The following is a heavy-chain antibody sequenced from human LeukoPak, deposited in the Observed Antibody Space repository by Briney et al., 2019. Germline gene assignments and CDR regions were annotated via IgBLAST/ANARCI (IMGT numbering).Heavy chain of an antibody. CDR2: IIPIFGTA. Sequence: SVKVSCKASGGTFSSYAISWVRQAPGQGLEWMGGIIPIFGTANYAQKFQGRVTITADESTSTAYMELSSLRSEDTAVYYCAREVQGGTTVPLDYWGQGTLVTVSS. J-gene: IGHJ4*02. CDR3: AREVQGGTTVPLDY. CDR1: GGTFSSYA. V-gene: IGHV1-69*13. D-gene: IGHD4-11*01.